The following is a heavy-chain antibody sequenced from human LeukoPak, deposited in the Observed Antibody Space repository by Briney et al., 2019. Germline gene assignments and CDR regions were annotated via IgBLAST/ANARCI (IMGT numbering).Heavy chain of an antibody. D-gene: IGHD4-17*01. CDR1: GFTFTSYS. J-gene: IGHJ4*02. V-gene: IGHV3-48*01. CDR3: ARDGMTTVTTDYFDY. CDR2: ISSSSSTI. Sequence: PGGSLRLSCAAPGFTFTSYSMNWVRQAPGKGLEWVSYISSSSSTIYYADSVKGRFTISRDNAKNSLYLQMNSLRAEDTAVYYCARDGMTTVTTDYFDYWGQGTLVTVSS.